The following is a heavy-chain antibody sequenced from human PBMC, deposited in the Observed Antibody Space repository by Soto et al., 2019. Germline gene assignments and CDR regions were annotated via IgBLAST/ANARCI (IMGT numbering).Heavy chain of an antibody. CDR2: MKQDGSEK. Sequence: PGGSLRLSCVASGFTFSNYWMGWVRQAPGKGLEWVANMKQDGSEKYYLDSVKGRFTISRESSKNTLYLQMTNLKVEDTAVYYCAAYGSGSSYTALNYWGHGTLVTVSS. J-gene: IGHJ4*01. D-gene: IGHD3-10*01. CDR1: GFTFSNYW. CDR3: AAYGSGSSYTALNY. V-gene: IGHV3-7*03.